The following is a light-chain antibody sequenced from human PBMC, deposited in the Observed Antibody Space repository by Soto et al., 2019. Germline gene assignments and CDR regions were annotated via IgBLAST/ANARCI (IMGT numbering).Light chain of an antibody. V-gene: IGKV1-8*01. CDR2: AAS. CDR1: QSISSY. J-gene: IGKJ1*01. CDR3: QQYYSYPRT. Sequence: IQVSKSAFSLSASPRDRVTITCRASQSISSYLDWYQQKPGKAPKLLIYAASSLQSGVPSRFSGSGSGTDFTLTISSLQPEDFATYYCQQYYSYPRTFGQGTKVDIK.